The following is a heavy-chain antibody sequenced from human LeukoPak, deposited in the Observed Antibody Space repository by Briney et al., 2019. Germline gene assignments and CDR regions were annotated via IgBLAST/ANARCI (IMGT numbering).Heavy chain of an antibody. CDR1: GFAFSSYS. CDR2: ISSSSSYI. D-gene: IGHD5-12*01. V-gene: IGHV3-21*01. Sequence: PGGSLRLSCAAPGFAFSSYSMNWVRQAPGKGLEWVSSISSSSSYIYYADSVKGRFTISRDNAKNSLYLQMNSLRAEDTAVYYCARGVGYSGYDPDYWGQGTLVTVSS. J-gene: IGHJ4*02. CDR3: ARGVGYSGYDPDY.